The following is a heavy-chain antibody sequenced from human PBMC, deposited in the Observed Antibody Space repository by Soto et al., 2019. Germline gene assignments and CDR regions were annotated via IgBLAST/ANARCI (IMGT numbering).Heavy chain of an antibody. CDR3: ARDQPPNYGDLRVDY. Sequence: QVQLVQSGAEVKKPGASVKVSCKASGYTFTSYYMHWVRQAPGQGLEWMGIINPSGGSTSYAQKFQGRVTMTRDTSTSTVYMELSSLRSEDTAVYYCARDQPPNYGDLRVDYWGQGTLVTVSS. J-gene: IGHJ4*02. V-gene: IGHV1-46*03. CDR2: INPSGGST. D-gene: IGHD4-17*01. CDR1: GYTFTSYY.